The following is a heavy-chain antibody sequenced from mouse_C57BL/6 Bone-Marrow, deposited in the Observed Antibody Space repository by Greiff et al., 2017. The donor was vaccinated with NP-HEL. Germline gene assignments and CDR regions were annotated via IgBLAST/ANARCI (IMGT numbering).Heavy chain of an antibody. Sequence: DVQLQESGAELVRPGASVKLSCTASGFNIKDDYMHWVKQRPEQGLEWIGWIDPENGDTEYASKFQGKATITADTSSNPAYLQLSSLPSEDTAVFYCYTDYYGSSYDYWGQGTTLTVSS. V-gene: IGHV14-4*01. D-gene: IGHD1-1*01. CDR1: GFNIKDDY. CDR2: IDPENGDT. J-gene: IGHJ2*01. CDR3: YTDYYGSSYDY.